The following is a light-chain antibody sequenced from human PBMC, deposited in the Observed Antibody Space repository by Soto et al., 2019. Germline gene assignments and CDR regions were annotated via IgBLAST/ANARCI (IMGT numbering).Light chain of an antibody. Sequence: EFVLTQSPGTLSLSPGERATLSCRASQSVSSSYLAWYQQKPGQAPRLLMYAASSRATGIPVRFSGSGSGTDFTLTISRLEPEDFAVYYCQQYGNSPLFGPGTKVDIK. CDR1: QSVSSSY. CDR3: QQYGNSPL. J-gene: IGKJ3*01. CDR2: AAS. V-gene: IGKV3-20*01.